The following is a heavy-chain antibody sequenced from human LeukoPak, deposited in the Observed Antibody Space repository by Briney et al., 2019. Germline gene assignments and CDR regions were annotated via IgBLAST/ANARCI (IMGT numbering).Heavy chain of an antibody. CDR1: GYTFTSYY. D-gene: IGHD1-26*01. Sequence: ASVKVSCKASGYTFTSYYMHWVRQAPGQGLEWMGIINPSGGSTSYAQKFQGRVTMTRDTSTSTVYMELSSLRSEDTAVYYCARGLVGATPTGGPFDYWGQGTLVTASS. J-gene: IGHJ4*02. V-gene: IGHV1-46*01. CDR2: INPSGGST. CDR3: ARGLVGATPTGGPFDY.